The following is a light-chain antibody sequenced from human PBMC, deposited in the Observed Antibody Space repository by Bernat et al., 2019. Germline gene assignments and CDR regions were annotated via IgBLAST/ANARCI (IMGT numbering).Light chain of an antibody. CDR2: DDN. V-gene: IGLV3-21*03. CDR3: QVWDSSSDQQM. Sequence: SYVLTQPPSVSVAPGKTAAITCGGNNIGSKSVHWYQQKPGQAPVVGVYDDNDRPSGIPERFSGSNSGNTATLTISRVEAGDEADYYCQVWDSSSDQQMFGGGTKLTVL. J-gene: IGLJ3*02. CDR1: NIGSKS.